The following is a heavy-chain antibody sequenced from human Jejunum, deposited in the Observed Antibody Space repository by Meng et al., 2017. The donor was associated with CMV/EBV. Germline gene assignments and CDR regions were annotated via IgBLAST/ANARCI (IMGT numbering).Heavy chain of an antibody. CDR1: FSVSTYE. Sequence: FSVSTYEMNWVRQAPGRGLEWVSYISGSGNAIFYTDSVKGRFTISRDNAKNSLFLQLNSLRAEDTAVYYCARVVRGYNGYYSIDYWGQGTLVTVSS. J-gene: IGHJ4*02. D-gene: IGHD5-12*01. V-gene: IGHV3-48*03. CDR2: ISGSGNAI. CDR3: ARVVRGYNGYYSIDY.